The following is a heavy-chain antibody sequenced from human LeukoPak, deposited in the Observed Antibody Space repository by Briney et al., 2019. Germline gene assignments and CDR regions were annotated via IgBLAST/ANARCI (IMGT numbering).Heavy chain of an antibody. CDR2: ISGSGDST. Sequence: GGSLRLSCAASGFTFSSYAMSWVRLAPGKGLEGVAVISGSGDSTFYVDAVKGRLSISRDNSKKTLYLQMNSLRAEDTAVYYCAKGEPYYYDRRDIFDIWGQGTMVTVSS. CDR1: GFTFSSYA. D-gene: IGHD3-22*01. J-gene: IGHJ3*02. CDR3: AKGEPYYYDRRDIFDI. V-gene: IGHV3-23*01.